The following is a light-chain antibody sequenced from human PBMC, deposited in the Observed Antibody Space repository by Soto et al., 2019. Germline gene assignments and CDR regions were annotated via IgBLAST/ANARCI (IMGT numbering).Light chain of an antibody. V-gene: IGLV2-14*01. J-gene: IGLJ1*01. CDR3: SSYTSSSTPYV. CDR2: DVS. CDR1: SSDVGGYNY. Sequence: QSVLTQPASVSGAPVQSIPISCTRTSSDVGGYNYVSWYQQHPGKAPKLMIYDVSNRPSGVSNRFSGSKSGNTASLTISGLQAEDEADYYCSSYTSSSTPYVFGTGTKVTVL.